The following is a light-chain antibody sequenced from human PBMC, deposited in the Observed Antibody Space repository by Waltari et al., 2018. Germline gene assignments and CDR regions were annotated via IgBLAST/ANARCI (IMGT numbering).Light chain of an antibody. J-gene: IGLJ2*01. V-gene: IGLV2-14*03. CDR2: DVS. Sequence: QSALTQPASVSGSPGQSITISCTGTSSDVGTYNYVSWYQKHPGKAPKLMIYDVSNRPSGVSDRFSGSKSGNTASLTISGLQAEDEADYYCNSYSSSSSLVLFGGGTKLTVV. CDR1: SSDVGTYNY. CDR3: NSYSSSSSLVL.